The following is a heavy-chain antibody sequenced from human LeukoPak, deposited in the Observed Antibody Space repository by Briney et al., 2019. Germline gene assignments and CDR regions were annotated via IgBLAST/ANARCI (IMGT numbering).Heavy chain of an antibody. CDR2: IGAYNGNT. J-gene: IGHJ4*02. CDR3: ARVGPMVRGAIRRTDY. CDR1: GYTFTSYG. Sequence: GASVNVSCKASGYTFTSYGISWVRPAPGQGLEWMGWIGAYNGNTNYAQKLQGRVTMTTDTSTSTAYMELRRLRSDDTAVYYCARVGPMVRGAIRRTDYWGQGTLVTVPS. D-gene: IGHD3-10*01. V-gene: IGHV1-18*01.